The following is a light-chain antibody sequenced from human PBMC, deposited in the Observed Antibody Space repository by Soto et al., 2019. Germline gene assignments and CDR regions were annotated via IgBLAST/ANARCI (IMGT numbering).Light chain of an antibody. CDR2: EVS. V-gene: IGLV2-8*01. J-gene: IGLJ3*02. CDR3: NSSAGSTTWV. Sequence: QSALTQPPSASGSPGQSVTISCTGTSSDVGGYNYVSWYQQHPGKAPKLMIYEVSKRPSGVPDRFSGSKSGNTASLTVSGLQDEDEADYYSNSSAGSTTWVFGAGTQLTVL. CDR1: SSDVGGYNY.